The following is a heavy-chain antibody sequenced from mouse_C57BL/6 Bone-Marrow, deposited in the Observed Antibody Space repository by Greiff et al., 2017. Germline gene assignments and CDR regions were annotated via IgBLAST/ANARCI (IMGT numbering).Heavy chain of an antibody. Sequence: VQLQQSGAELARPGASVKLSCKASGYTFTSYGIRWVKQRTGQGLEWIGEIYPRSGNTYYNEKFKGKATLTADKSSSTAYMELRSLTSEDSAVYFGARDHYYGSSLYYFDYWGQGTTLTVSS. J-gene: IGHJ2*01. CDR1: GYTFTSYG. D-gene: IGHD1-1*01. V-gene: IGHV1-81*01. CDR3: ARDHYYGSSLYYFDY. CDR2: IYPRSGNT.